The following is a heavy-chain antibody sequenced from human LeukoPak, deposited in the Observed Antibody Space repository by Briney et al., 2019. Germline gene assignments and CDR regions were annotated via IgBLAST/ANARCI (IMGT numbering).Heavy chain of an antibody. V-gene: IGHV1-46*01. CDR1: GYTFTSYY. CDR3: ARASGSYHLLADY. Sequence: ASVKVSCKASGYTFTSYYMHWVRQAPGQGLEWMGIINPSGGSTSYAQKFQGRVTITRDTSASTAYMELSSLRSEDTAVYYCARASGSYHLLADYWGQGTLVTVSS. J-gene: IGHJ4*02. D-gene: IGHD1-26*01. CDR2: INPSGGST.